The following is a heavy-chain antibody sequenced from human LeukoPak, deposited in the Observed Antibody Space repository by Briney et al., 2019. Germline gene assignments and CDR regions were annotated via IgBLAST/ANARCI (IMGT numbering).Heavy chain of an antibody. CDR1: GYTFTSYG. V-gene: IGHV1-18*01. Sequence: GASVKVSCKASGYTFTSYGISWVRQAPGQGLEWMGWISAYNGNTNYAQKLQGRVTMTTDTSTSTAYMELRSLRSDDPAVYYCASRAYSRDYYYYYYMVVWGKGTAVTVSS. D-gene: IGHD4-11*01. CDR2: ISAYNGNT. J-gene: IGHJ6*03. CDR3: ASRAYSRDYYYYYYMVV.